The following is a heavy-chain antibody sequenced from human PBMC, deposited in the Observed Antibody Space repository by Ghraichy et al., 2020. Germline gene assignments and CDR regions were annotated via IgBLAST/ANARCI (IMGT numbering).Heavy chain of an antibody. J-gene: IGHJ4*02. CDR3: ARSRRVAGFYY. CDR1: GSSISSSSYY. V-gene: IGHV4-39*07. CDR2: IYYSGST. Sequence: SETLSLTCTVSGSSISSSSYYWGWIRHPPGKGLGWIGSIYYSGSTYYNPSLKSRVTISVDTSKNQFSLKLSSVTAADTAVYYCARSRRVAGFYYWGQGTLVTVSS. D-gene: IGHD6-19*01.